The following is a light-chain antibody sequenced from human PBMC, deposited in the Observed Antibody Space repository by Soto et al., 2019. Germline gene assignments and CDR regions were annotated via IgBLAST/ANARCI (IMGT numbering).Light chain of an antibody. V-gene: IGLV1-44*01. J-gene: IGLJ2*01. CDR3: AAWDDRLNDLV. CDR1: SSNIGGGYD. Sequence: QSVLTQPPSVSGAPGQRVTISCTGSSSNIGGGYDVHWYQQLPGSAPKLLIKNNDQRPSGVPDRFSGSKSGTSASLAISGLRSEDEADYYCAAWDDRLNDLVFGGGTKVTVL. CDR2: NND.